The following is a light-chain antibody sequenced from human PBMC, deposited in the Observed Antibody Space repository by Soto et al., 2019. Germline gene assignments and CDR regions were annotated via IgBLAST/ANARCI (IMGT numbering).Light chain of an antibody. CDR2: QVT. V-gene: IGLV2-14*01. CDR1: SSDIGGYYY. J-gene: IGLJ1*01. CDR3: TSYSSSDIFYV. Sequence: ALAQPASVSGSPGQSITISCTGTSSDIGGYYYVSWYQHHPGKAPKLLIYQVTNRPSRVSNRFSGSKSGNTASLTISGLQADDEADYYCTSYSSSDIFYVFGTGTKVTVL.